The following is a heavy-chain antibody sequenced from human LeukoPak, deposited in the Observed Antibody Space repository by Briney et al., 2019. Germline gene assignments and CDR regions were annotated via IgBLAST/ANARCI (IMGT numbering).Heavy chain of an antibody. CDR2: ISGSGGST. D-gene: IGHD5-18*01. V-gene: IGHV3-23*01. Sequence: GGSLRLSCAASGFTFSSYAMSWVRQAPGKGLEWVSAISGSGGSTYYADSVKGRFTISRDNSKNTLYLQMNSLRAEDTAVYYCAKDQGDTAMVYYYYDMDVWGQGTTVTVSS. CDR3: AKDQGDTAMVYYYYDMDV. CDR1: GFTFSSYA. J-gene: IGHJ6*02.